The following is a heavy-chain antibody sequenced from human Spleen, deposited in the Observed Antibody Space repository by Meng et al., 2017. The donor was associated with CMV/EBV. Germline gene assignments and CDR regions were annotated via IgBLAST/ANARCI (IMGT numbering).Heavy chain of an antibody. CDR1: GGSVSRGNDL. Sequence: TGSGGSVSRGNDLWSWIRQPPGKGLEWSGYSYYSGSTNYNPSLKSRVTISVDTSKNQFSLTLTSVTAADTAGYDCARYYGSGRGWFDPWGQGTLVTVSS. D-gene: IGHD3-10*01. V-gene: IGHV4-61*01. CDR2: SYYSGST. CDR3: ARYYGSGRGWFDP. J-gene: IGHJ5*02.